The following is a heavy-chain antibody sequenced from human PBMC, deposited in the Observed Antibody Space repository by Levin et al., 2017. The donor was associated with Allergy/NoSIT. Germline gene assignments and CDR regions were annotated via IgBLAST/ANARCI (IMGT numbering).Heavy chain of an antibody. CDR3: ARDGYCTGGVCPIDY. CDR2: INPSGGST. D-gene: IGHD2-8*02. Sequence: ASVKVSCKASGYTFTSYYMHWVLQAPGQGLEWMGIINPSGGSTSYAQKFQGRVTMTRDTSTSTVYMELSSLRSEDTAVYYCARDGYCTGGVCPIDYWGQGTLVTVSS. CDR1: GYTFTSYY. V-gene: IGHV1-46*01. J-gene: IGHJ4*02.